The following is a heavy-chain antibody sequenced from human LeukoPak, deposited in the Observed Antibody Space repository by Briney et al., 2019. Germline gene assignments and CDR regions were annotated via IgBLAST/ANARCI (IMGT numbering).Heavy chain of an antibody. D-gene: IGHD5-18*01. CDR2: ISSSSSYT. CDR1: GLTFSSYS. CDR3: ARGGYSYGGTFY. V-gene: IGHV3-21*01. J-gene: IGHJ4*02. Sequence: GGSLRLSCAASGLTFSSYSMNWVRQAPGKGLEWVSSISSSSSYTYYADSVKGRFTISRDNAKNSLYLQMNSLRAEDTAVYYCARGGYSYGGTFYWGQGTLVTVSS.